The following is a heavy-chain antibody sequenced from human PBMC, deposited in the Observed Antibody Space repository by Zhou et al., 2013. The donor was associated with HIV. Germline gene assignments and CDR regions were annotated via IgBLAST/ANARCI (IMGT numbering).Heavy chain of an antibody. CDR1: GGTFSSYA. Sequence: QVQLVQSGAEVKKPGSSVKVSCKASGGTFSSYAISWVRQAPGQGLEWMGRIIPILGIANYAQKFQGRVTITADKSTSTAYMELSSLRSEDTAVYYCARDQRYGDGYSSSWYFDYWGQGTLVTVSS. V-gene: IGHV1-69*04. D-gene: IGHD6-13*01. J-gene: IGHJ4*02. CDR2: IIPILGIA. CDR3: ARDQRYGDGYSSSWYFDY.